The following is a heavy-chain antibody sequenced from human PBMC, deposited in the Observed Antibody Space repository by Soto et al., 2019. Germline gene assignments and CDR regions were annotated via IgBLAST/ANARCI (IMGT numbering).Heavy chain of an antibody. CDR3: ARLLSSYCGADCTSGDAFDI. CDR2: ISSSSSYI. CDR1: GFTFSSYS. J-gene: IGHJ3*02. Sequence: GGSLRLSCAASGFTFSSYSMNWVRQAPGKGLEWVSSISSSSSYIYYADSVKGRFTISRDNAKNSLYLQMNSLRAEDTAVYYCARLLSSYCGADCTSGDAFDIWGQGTTVTVSS. D-gene: IGHD2-21*02. V-gene: IGHV3-21*01.